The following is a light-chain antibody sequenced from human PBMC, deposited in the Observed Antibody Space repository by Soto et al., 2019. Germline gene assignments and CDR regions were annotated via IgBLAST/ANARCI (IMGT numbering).Light chain of an antibody. Sequence: QSALTQPASMSGSPGQSITISCTGTSSDVGSYNLVSWYQQHPGKAPKLMIYEGSKRPSGVSNRFSGSKSGNTASLTISGLQAEDEADYYCCSYAGSSTFVYVFGTGTKLTVL. V-gene: IGLV2-23*03. J-gene: IGLJ1*01. CDR2: EGS. CDR1: SSDVGSYNL. CDR3: CSYAGSSTFVYV.